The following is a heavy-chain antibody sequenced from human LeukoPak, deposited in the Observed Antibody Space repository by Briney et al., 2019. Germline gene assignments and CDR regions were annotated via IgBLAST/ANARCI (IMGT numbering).Heavy chain of an antibody. Sequence: PGGSLRLSCAASGFTFSTYSMNWVRQAPGKGLEWVLYISSSSSTIYYADSVKGRFTISRDNAKNSLYLQMNSLRAEDTAVYYCARGSTYYDSSGQVPFDYWGQGTLVTVSS. CDR3: ARGSTYYDSSGQVPFDY. J-gene: IGHJ4*02. D-gene: IGHD3-22*01. CDR2: ISSSSSTI. V-gene: IGHV3-48*01. CDR1: GFTFSTYS.